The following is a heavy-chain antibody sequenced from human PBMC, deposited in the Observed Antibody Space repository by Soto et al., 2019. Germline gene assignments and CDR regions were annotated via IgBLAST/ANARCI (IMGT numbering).Heavy chain of an antibody. CDR1: GFTFSSYA. V-gene: IGHV3-23*01. D-gene: IGHD6-19*01. Sequence: PGGSLRLSCAASGFTFSSYAMSWVRQAPGKGLEWVSAISGSGGSTYYADSVKGRFTISRDNSKNTLYLQMNSPRAEDTAVYYCAKDHFGSYVRYYYYGMDVWGQGTTVTVSS. CDR2: ISGSGGST. J-gene: IGHJ6*02. CDR3: AKDHFGSYVRYYYYGMDV.